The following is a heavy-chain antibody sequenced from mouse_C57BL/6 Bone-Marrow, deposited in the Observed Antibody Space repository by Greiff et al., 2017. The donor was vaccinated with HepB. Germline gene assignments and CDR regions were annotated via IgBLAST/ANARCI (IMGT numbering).Heavy chain of an antibody. D-gene: IGHD2-3*01. J-gene: IGHJ3*01. V-gene: IGHV1-47*01. Sequence: LQESGAELVKPGASVKMSCKASGYTFTTYPIEWMKQNHGKSLEWIGNFHPYNDDTKYNEKFKGKATLTADKSSSTAYMQLNSLTSEDSAVYFCARNDGYSWFAYWGQGTLVTVSA. CDR3: ARNDGYSWFAY. CDR2: FHPYNDDT. CDR1: GYTFTTYP.